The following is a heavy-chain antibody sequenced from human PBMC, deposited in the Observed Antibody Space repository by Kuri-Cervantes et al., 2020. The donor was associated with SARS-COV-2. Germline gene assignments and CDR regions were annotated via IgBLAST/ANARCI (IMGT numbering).Heavy chain of an antibody. J-gene: IGHJ2*01. CDR3: ASLLIRSRETPYWYFDL. D-gene: IGHD5-24*01. CDR1: GFTFDDYG. Sequence: GESLKISCAASGFTFDDYGMSWVRQAPGKGLEWVSYISSSGSTIYYADSVKGRFTISRDNAKNSLYLQMNSLRAEDTAVYYCASLLIRSRETPYWYFDLWGRGTLVTVSS. CDR2: ISSSGSTI. V-gene: IGHV3-11*04.